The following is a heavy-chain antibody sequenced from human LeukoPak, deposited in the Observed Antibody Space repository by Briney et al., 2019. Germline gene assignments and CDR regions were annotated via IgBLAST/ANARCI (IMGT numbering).Heavy chain of an antibody. D-gene: IGHD2-2*01. Sequence: GGSLRLSCAASGFTFSSYAMHWVRQAPGKGLEWVAVISYDGSNKYYADSVKGRLTISRDNSKNTLYLQMNSLRAEDTAVYYCARGFIVVPAASYYYYYGMDVWGQGTTVTVSS. J-gene: IGHJ6*02. V-gene: IGHV3-30-3*01. CDR3: ARGFIVVPAASYYYYYGMDV. CDR2: ISYDGSNK. CDR1: GFTFSSYA.